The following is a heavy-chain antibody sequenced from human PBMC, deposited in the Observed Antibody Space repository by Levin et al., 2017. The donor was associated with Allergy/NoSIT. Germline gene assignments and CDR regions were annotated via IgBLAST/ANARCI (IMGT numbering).Heavy chain of an antibody. J-gene: IGHJ4*02. CDR2: ISSPGSTK. Sequence: GGSLRLSCAASGFTFSSYEMNWVRQAPGKGLEWVSYISSPGSTKYYADSVKGRFTISRDNAKNSLYLQMNSLRVEATAVYYCAGDAAYAEVGYWGQGTLVTVSS. V-gene: IGHV3-48*03. CDR3: AGDAAYAEVGY. CDR1: GFTFSSYE. D-gene: IGHD1-26*01.